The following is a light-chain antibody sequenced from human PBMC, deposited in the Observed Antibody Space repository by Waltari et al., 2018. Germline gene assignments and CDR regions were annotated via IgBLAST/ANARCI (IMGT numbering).Light chain of an antibody. CDR3: CSYAGSHTYV. Sequence: QSALTQPRSVSGSPGQSVTISCTGTSSDVGGYNYVSWYQQHPGKAPKLMIFDVSKWPSGVPDRCSGSKSGNTASLTISGLQAEDEADYYCCSYAGSHTYVFGTGTKVTVL. CDR2: DVS. V-gene: IGLV2-11*01. J-gene: IGLJ1*01. CDR1: SSDVGGYNY.